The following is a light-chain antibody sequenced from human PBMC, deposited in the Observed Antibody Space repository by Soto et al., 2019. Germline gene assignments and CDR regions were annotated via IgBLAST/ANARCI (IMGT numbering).Light chain of an antibody. CDR1: QSVSNW. V-gene: IGKV1-5*01. CDR2: DVS. J-gene: IGKJ1*01. Sequence: IQMTQSPATLAASVGERVTITCGARQSVSNWLAWYQQKPGKAPKLLIYDVSSLESGVPSRFRGSGSGTEFTLTISSLQPDDFAPYYCQHYNSYSEAFGQGTKVDIK. CDR3: QHYNSYSEA.